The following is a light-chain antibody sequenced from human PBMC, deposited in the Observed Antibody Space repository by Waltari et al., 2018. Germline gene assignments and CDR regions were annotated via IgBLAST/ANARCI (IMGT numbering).Light chain of an antibody. J-gene: IGKJ2*01. CDR3: QQSYSTPPDT. CDR2: AAA. Sequence: DIQLTQSPSFLSASVGDRVTITCRASQGISSYLTWFQQKPGKAPKLLIYAAATLQSGVPSRFSGSGPGTDFTLTISSLQPDDFATYYCQQSYSTPPDTFGQGTKLEIK. CDR1: QGISSY. V-gene: IGKV1-39*01.